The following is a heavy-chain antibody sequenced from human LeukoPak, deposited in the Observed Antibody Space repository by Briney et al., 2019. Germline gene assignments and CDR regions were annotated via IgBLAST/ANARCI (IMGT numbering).Heavy chain of an antibody. CDR3: AKGGESSGYYGSPDY. Sequence: GGSLRLSCAASGFTFSSYGMHWVRQAPGKGLEWVAVISYDGSNKYYADSVKGRFTISRDNSKNTLYLQMNSLRGEDTAVYYCAKGGESSGYYGSPDYWGQGTLVTVSS. J-gene: IGHJ4*02. D-gene: IGHD3-22*01. CDR1: GFTFSSYG. V-gene: IGHV3-30*18. CDR2: ISYDGSNK.